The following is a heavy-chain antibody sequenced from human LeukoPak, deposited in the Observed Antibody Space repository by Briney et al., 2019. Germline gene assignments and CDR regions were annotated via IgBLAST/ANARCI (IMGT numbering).Heavy chain of an antibody. J-gene: IGHJ5*02. Sequence: PSETLSLTCTVSGGSISNTIYYWGWIRQPPGKGLEWIGSIYYSGSTYYNPSLKSRVTISVDTSKNQFSLKLSSVTAADTAVYYCARQVRYDFWFDPWGQGTLVTVSS. CDR1: GGSISNTIYY. D-gene: IGHD1-20*01. V-gene: IGHV4-39*01. CDR2: IYYSGST. CDR3: ARQVRYDFWFDP.